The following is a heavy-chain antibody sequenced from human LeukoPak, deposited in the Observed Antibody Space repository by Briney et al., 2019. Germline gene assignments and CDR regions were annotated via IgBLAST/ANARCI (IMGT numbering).Heavy chain of an antibody. V-gene: IGHV3-33*01. Sequence: PGGSLRLSCAASGFNFTTYGMHWVRQAPGKGLEWVALVWYDGTIKYYADSVKGRFTISRDNSKNTLYLQMNSLRVEDTAVYYCARGIAAAGWYYFDYWGQGALVTVSS. J-gene: IGHJ4*02. CDR1: GFNFTTYG. D-gene: IGHD6-13*01. CDR3: ARGIAAAGWYYFDY. CDR2: VWYDGTIK.